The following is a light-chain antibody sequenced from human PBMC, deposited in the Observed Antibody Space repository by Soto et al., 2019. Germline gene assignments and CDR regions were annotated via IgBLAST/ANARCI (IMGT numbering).Light chain of an antibody. CDR3: QSYDSSLSGVE. Sequence: QSVLTQPPSVSGAPGQRVTISCTGSRSNIGAGFDVHWYQQLPGTAPKLLIYGNTNRPSGVPDRFSGSKSGTSASLAITGLQAEDEADYYCQSYDSSLSGVEFGGGTKLTVL. CDR1: RSNIGAGFD. CDR2: GNT. J-gene: IGLJ2*01. V-gene: IGLV1-40*01.